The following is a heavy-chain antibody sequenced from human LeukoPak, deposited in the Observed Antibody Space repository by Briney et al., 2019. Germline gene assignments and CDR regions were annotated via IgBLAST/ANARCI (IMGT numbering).Heavy chain of an antibody. D-gene: IGHD4-17*01. J-gene: IGHJ6*02. CDR2: IYYSGST. CDR1: GGSISSYY. V-gene: IGHV4-59*12. CDR3: ARTTSYYYYGMDV. Sequence: SETLSLTCTVSGGSISSYYWSWIRQPPGKGLEWIGYIYYSGSTNYNPSLKSRVTISVDTSKNQFSLKLTSVTAADTAVYYCARTTSYYYYGMDVWGQGTTVTVSS.